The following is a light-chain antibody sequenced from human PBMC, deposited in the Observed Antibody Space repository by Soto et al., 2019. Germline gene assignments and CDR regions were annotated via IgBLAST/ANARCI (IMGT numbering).Light chain of an antibody. CDR2: PAS. Sequence: DIQMTQSPSSISASVGARVTITFRSSQPISSWLAWYQQVPGQAPYLLIYPASTLQSGVPSRFSGSGSGTYFTLTINSLQPEEFATYYCQQGDNFPRAFGQGTRVDI. CDR1: QPISSW. V-gene: IGKV1-12*01. J-gene: IGKJ1*01. CDR3: QQGDNFPRA.